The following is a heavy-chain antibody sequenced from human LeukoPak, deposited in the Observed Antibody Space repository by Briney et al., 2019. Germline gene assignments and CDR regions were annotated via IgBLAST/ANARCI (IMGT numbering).Heavy chain of an antibody. V-gene: IGHV4-59*01. CDR2: LYYMRGA. CDR3: ARTTMVRGVIQSGFDY. CDR1: GGSISGYY. J-gene: IGHJ4*02. Sequence: SETLSLTCTVSGGSISGYYWNWSRQPPGKGVEWIGNLYYMRGAWYKSSLKSRVTTSVDTSRNEFSLKLSSVTAADTAVYYCARTTMVRGVIQSGFDYWGQGTLVTVSS. D-gene: IGHD3-10*01.